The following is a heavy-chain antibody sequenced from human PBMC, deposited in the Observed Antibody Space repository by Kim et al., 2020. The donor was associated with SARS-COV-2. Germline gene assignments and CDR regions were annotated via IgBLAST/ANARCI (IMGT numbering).Heavy chain of an antibody. CDR3: ARDQSDYYDFWSGYFGHSGDNFDY. CDR1: GFTFSSYS. CDR2: ISSSSSYI. J-gene: IGHJ4*02. D-gene: IGHD3-3*01. Sequence: GGSLRFSCAASGFTFSSYSMNWVRQAPGKGLEWVSSISSSSSYIYYADSVKGRFTISRDNAKNSLYLQMNSLRAEDTAVYYCARDQSDYYDFWSGYFGHSGDNFDYWGQGTLVTVSS. V-gene: IGHV3-21*01.